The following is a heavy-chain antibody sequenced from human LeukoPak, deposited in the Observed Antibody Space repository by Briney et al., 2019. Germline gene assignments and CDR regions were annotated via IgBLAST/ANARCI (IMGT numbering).Heavy chain of an antibody. Sequence: ASVKVSCKASGYTFTSYYLHWVRQAPGQGLEWMGIINPSGGSTSYAQKFQGRVTMTRDTSTSTVYMELSSLRSEDTAVYYCARAERGDTSDYGRESVRCFDYWGQGTLVTVSS. CDR3: ARAERGDTSDYGRESVRCFDY. CDR1: GYTFTSYY. D-gene: IGHD4-17*01. J-gene: IGHJ4*02. V-gene: IGHV1-46*01. CDR2: INPSGGST.